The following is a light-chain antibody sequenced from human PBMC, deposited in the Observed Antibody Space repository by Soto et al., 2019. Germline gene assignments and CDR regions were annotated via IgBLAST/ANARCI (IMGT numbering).Light chain of an antibody. CDR3: QQYSSAST. CDR2: DAS. Sequence: DIPMTQSPSSLSASVGDRVTITCRASQSISQYLAWYQQKPGKAPKLLIYDASTLEGGIPSRFSGSGSGTKFTLTISSLHPADFATYYCQQYSSASTFGQGTKRGIK. CDR1: QSISQY. J-gene: IGKJ2*01. V-gene: IGKV1-5*01.